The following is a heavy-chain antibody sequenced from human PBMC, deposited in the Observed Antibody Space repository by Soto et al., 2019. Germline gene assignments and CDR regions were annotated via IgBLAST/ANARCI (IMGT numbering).Heavy chain of an antibody. J-gene: IGHJ5*02. Sequence: QLQLQESGPGLVKPSETLSLTCTVSGDSITNSNYYWGWSRQPPGKGLEWIASIYYIGSTYYNPSLKSRVTISVDTSNNQFSLNLNSVTASDTAVYYCAGRNSLASVSLNFRELSNYKWIDPWGPGTLVTVSS. D-gene: IGHD3-16*02. CDR2: IYYIGST. CDR3: AGRNSLASVSLNFRELSNYKWIDP. CDR1: GDSITNSNYY. V-gene: IGHV4-39*01.